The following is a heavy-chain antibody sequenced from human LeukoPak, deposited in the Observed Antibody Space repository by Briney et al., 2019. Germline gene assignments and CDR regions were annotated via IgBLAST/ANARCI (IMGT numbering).Heavy chain of an antibody. CDR3: ARDICSGCKAPDAFDI. CDR2: ISAYNGNT. V-gene: IGHV1-18*04. D-gene: IGHD6-19*01. CDR1: GYTFTSYG. J-gene: IGHJ3*02. Sequence: ASVKVSYKASGYTFTSYGISWVRQAPGQGLEWMGWISAYNGNTNYAQKLQGRVTMTTDTSTSTAYMELRSLRSDDTAVYYCARDICSGCKAPDAFDIWGQGTVVTVSS.